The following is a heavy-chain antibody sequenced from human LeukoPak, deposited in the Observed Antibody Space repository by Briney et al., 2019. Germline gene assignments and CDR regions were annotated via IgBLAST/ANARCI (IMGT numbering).Heavy chain of an antibody. Sequence: PGGSLRLSCAASGFTFISYEMNWVRQAPGKGLEWVSYISSSGSIIYYADSVKGRFTISRDNAKNSLYLQMNSLRAEDTAVYYCAREIAWGYYDSKGTHDAFDIWGQGTMVTVSS. D-gene: IGHD3-22*01. CDR2: ISSSGSII. CDR1: GFTFISYE. J-gene: IGHJ3*02. CDR3: AREIAWGYYDSKGTHDAFDI. V-gene: IGHV3-48*03.